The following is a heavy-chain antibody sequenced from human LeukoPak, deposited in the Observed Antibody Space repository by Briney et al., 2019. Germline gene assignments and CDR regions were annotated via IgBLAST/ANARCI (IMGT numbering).Heavy chain of an antibody. J-gene: IGHJ6*03. CDR1: GGSISSYY. V-gene: IGHV4-4*07. Sequence: PSETLSLTCTVSGGSISSYYWSWIRQPAGKGLEWVGRIYTSGSTNYNPSLKSRVTMSVDTSKNQFSLKLSSVTAADTAVYYCARAPSIAAPGDYYYMDVWGKGTTVTVSS. D-gene: IGHD6-6*01. CDR2: IYTSGST. CDR3: ARAPSIAAPGDYYYMDV.